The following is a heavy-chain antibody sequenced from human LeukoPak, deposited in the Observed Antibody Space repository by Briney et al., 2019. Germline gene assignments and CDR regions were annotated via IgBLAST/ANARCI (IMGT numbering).Heavy chain of an antibody. CDR2: IDPNSGGT. J-gene: IGHJ5*02. D-gene: IGHD6-13*01. V-gene: IGHV1-2*02. CDR1: GYTFTGYY. Sequence: GESLKISCKTSGYTFTGYYIHWVRQAPGQGLEWMGWIDPNSGGTNYAQKFQGRVTMTRDTSISTAYMELSRLTSADTAVYRCATPSSSSWYGFDPWGQGTLVTVSS. CDR3: ATPSSSSWYGFDP.